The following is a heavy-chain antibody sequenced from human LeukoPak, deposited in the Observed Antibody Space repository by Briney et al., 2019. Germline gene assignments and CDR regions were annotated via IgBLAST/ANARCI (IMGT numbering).Heavy chain of an antibody. V-gene: IGHV3-9*01. CDR1: GFTFDDYA. CDR3: AREYYDFWSGYRYYYYGMDV. CDR2: ISWNSGSI. Sequence: GRSLRLSCAASGFTFDDYAMHWVRQAPGKGLEWVSGISWNSGSIGYADSVKGRFTISRDNSKNTLYLQMNSLRAEDTAVYYCAREYYDFWSGYRYYYYGMDVWGQGTTVTVSS. D-gene: IGHD3-3*01. J-gene: IGHJ6*02.